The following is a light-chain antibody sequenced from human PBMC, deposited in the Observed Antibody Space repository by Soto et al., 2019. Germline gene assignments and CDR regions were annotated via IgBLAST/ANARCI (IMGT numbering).Light chain of an antibody. V-gene: IGKV3-20*01. CDR2: GAS. Sequence: EIVLTQSPGTLSLSPGERATLSCRASQSVSSSYLAWYQQKPGQAPRLLIYGASSRATGIPDRFSGSGSGTDFTLTISRLEPEDFAVYYCKQYGSSPPLTFGGGNKVEIK. CDR1: QSVSSSY. CDR3: KQYGSSPPLT. J-gene: IGKJ4*01.